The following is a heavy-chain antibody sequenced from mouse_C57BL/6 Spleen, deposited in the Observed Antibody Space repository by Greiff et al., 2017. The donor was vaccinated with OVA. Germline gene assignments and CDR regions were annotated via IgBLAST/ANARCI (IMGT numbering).Heavy chain of an antibody. Sequence: VQLQQSGAELVRPGASVKLSCTASGFNIKDYYMHWVKQRPEQGLEWIGRIDPEDGDTEYAPKFQGKATMTTDTSSNTAYLQLSSLTSEDTAVYDCTTLRYYGSSGYFDVWGTGTTVTVSS. D-gene: IGHD1-1*01. CDR3: TTLRYYGSSGYFDV. CDR1: GFNIKDYY. J-gene: IGHJ1*03. CDR2: IDPEDGDT. V-gene: IGHV14-1*01.